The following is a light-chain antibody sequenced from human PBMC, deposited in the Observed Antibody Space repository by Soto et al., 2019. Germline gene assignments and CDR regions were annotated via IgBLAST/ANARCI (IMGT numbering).Light chain of an antibody. CDR3: QQRISWPPLT. CDR1: QSVSSY. Sequence: EIVLTQSPATMSLSPGERATLSCRASQSVSSYLAWYQQKPGQAPRLLIYDASNRATGISARFSGSGSGTDFTLSIGSVEAEDFAVYYCQQRISWPPLTVRGGTKMAIK. CDR2: DAS. V-gene: IGKV3-11*01. J-gene: IGKJ4*01.